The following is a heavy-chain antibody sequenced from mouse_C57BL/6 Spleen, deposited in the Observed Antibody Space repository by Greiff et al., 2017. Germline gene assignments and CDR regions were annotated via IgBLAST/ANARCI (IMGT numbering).Heavy chain of an antibody. J-gene: IGHJ2*01. CDR3: ARRCEAFYYYGSTPFDY. CDR1: GYTFTDYY. V-gene: IGHV1-26*01. Sequence: VQLQQSGPELVKPGASVKISCKASGYTFTDYYMNWVKQSHGKSLEWIGDINPNNGGTSYNQKFKGKATLTVDKSSSTAYMELRSLTSEDSAVYYCARRCEAFYYYGSTPFDYWGQGTTLTVSS. CDR2: INPNNGGT. D-gene: IGHD1-1*01.